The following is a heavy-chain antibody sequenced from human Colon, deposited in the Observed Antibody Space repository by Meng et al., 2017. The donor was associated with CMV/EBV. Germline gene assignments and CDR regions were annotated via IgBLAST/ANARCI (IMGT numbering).Heavy chain of an antibody. CDR2: MSGSGGST. V-gene: IGHV3-23*01. D-gene: IGHD3-10*01. J-gene: IGHJ4*02. CDR3: ARGAGGFDY. Sequence: GESLKISCEASGFTFANYAMSWVRQAPGKGLEWVSTMSGSGGSTYFADSVKGRFTISRDNSKDTLYLQMDSLRVEDTAVYYCARGAGGFDYWGQGTRVTVSS. CDR1: GFTFANYA.